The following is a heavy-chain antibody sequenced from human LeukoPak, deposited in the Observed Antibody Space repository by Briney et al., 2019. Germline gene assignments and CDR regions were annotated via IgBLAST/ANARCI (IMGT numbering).Heavy chain of an antibody. CDR2: ITNSGGNT. Sequence: GGSLRLSCAASGFTVSSNFMSWVRQAPGKGLEWVSGITNSGGNTYYADSVKGRFTISRDNSKSTLYLQMNSLRAEDTAVFYCAKGGQTDRFDYWGQGALVTVSS. J-gene: IGHJ4*02. CDR3: AKGGQTDRFDY. D-gene: IGHD5-12*01. CDR1: GFTVSSNF. V-gene: IGHV3-23*01.